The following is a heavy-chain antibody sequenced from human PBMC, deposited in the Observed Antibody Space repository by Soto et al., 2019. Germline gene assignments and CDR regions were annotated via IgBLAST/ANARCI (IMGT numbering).Heavy chain of an antibody. CDR3: AKRRGAGGHFDY. J-gene: IGHJ4*02. CDR1: GFTFTIYA. V-gene: IGHV3-23*01. Sequence: GGSLRLSCAASGFTFTIYAMGWVRHAPGKGLECVSVVSRGGSTHYADSVTGRFIVSRDNSKNTVSLQMNSLRADDTAVYYCAKRRGAGGHFDYWGQGALVTVSS. CDR2: VSRGGST. D-gene: IGHD2-15*01.